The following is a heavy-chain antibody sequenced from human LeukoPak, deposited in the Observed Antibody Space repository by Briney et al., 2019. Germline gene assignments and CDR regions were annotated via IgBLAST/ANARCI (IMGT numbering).Heavy chain of an antibody. D-gene: IGHD7-27*01. CDR1: GFTFSSYG. CDR3: ARDWDWGCSYCSY. CDR2: IWFDGSNK. V-gene: IGHV3-33*01. J-gene: IGHJ4*02. Sequence: GGSLRLSCAASGFTFSSYGMHWVRQAPGKGLEWVAVIWFDGSNKYYADSVKGRFTISRDNSKNTLYLQMNSLRAEDTAVYYCARDWDWGCSYCSYWGQGTLVTVSS.